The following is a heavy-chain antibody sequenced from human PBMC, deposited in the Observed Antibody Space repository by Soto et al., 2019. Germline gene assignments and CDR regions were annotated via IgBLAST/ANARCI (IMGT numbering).Heavy chain of an antibody. D-gene: IGHD2-21*01. CDR1: GFSLSNARMG. J-gene: IGHJ5*02. Sequence: QVTLKESGPVLVKPTETLTLTCTVSGFSLSNARMGVSWIRQPPGKALEWLAHIFSNDEKSYSTSLKSRLTIAKDTSKSQVVLTMTNMDPVDTAPYYCARILQRVISRGSDPWGQGTMVTVST. CDR2: IFSNDEK. V-gene: IGHV2-26*01. CDR3: ARILQRVISRGSDP.